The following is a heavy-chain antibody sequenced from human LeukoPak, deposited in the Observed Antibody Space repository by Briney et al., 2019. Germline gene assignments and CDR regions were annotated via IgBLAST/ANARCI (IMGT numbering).Heavy chain of an antibody. V-gene: IGHV1-2*02. CDR3: ARALPKVYAISFDP. D-gene: IGHD2-8*01. Sequence: ASVKVSCKTSGYTFTGYYIHWVRQAPGQGLEWMGWINPSGGSTSYAQKFQGRVTMTRDTSISTAYMELSRLRSDDTAVYYCARALPKVYAISFDPWGQGTLVTVSS. CDR1: GYTFTGYY. CDR2: INPSGGST. J-gene: IGHJ5*02.